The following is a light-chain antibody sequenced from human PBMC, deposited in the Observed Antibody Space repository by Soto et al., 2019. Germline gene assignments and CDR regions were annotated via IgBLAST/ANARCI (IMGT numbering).Light chain of an antibody. CDR3: QQYNSYWT. CDR2: DAS. V-gene: IGKV1-5*01. CDR1: QSISSR. Sequence: DIQMTQSPSTLSGSVGARITITCRASQSISSRLAWYQQKPGKAPRFLIYDASSLESGVPSRFSGRGSGTEFTLTISSLQPDDFATYYCQQYNSYWTFGQGTKVDIK. J-gene: IGKJ1*01.